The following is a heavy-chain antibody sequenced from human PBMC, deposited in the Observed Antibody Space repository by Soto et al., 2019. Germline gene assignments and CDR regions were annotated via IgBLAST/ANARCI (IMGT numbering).Heavy chain of an antibody. D-gene: IGHD1-20*01. CDR3: ARRITRPERFDY. Sequence: PSETLSLPCTVSGGSISSSSYYWGWIRQPPGKGLEWIGSIYYSGSTSYNPSLKSRVTISVDTSKNHFSLKLTSATAADTAVYYCARRITRPERFDYWGQGALVTVSS. CDR2: IYYSGST. V-gene: IGHV4-39*02. J-gene: IGHJ4*02. CDR1: GGSISSSSYY.